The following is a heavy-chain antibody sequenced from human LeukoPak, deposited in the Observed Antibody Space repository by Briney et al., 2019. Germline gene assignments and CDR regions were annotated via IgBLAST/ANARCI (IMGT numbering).Heavy chain of an antibody. V-gene: IGHV4-4*07. J-gene: IGHJ4*02. CDR3: ARGRAAAGKLDY. CDR1: GGSISSYY. Sequence: SETLSLTCTVSGGSISSYYWSWIRQPAGKGLEWIGRIYTSGSTNYNPSLKSRVTMSVDTSRNQFSLKLSSVTAADTAVYYCARGRAAAGKLDYWGQGTLVTVSS. CDR2: IYTSGST. D-gene: IGHD6-13*01.